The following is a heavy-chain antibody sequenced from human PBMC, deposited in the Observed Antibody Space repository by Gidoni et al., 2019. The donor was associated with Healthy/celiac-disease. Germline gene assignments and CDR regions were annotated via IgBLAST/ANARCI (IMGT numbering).Heavy chain of an antibody. CDR2: IIPILGIA. CDR1: GGTFSSYA. Sequence: QVQLVQSGAEVKKPGSSVKVSCKASGGTFSSYAISWVRQAPGQGLEWMGRIIPILGIANYAQKFQGRVTITADKSTSTAYMELSSLRSEDTAVYYCARLEEDYGSGSFYAFDIWGQGTMVTVSS. CDR3: ARLEEDYGSGSFYAFDI. D-gene: IGHD3-10*01. J-gene: IGHJ3*02. V-gene: IGHV1-69*04.